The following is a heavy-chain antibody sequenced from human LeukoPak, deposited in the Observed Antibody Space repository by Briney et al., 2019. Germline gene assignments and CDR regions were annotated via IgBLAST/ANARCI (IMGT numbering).Heavy chain of an antibody. CDR1: GGSISSYY. D-gene: IGHD2-21*02. J-gene: IGHJ4*02. V-gene: IGHV3-7*01. Sequence: ETLSLTCTVSGGSISSYYWSWVRQAPGKGLEWVANIKQDGSEKYYVDSVKGRFTISRDNAKNSLYLQMNSLRAEDTAVYYCARVTRDDLFDYWGQGTLVTVSS. CDR2: IKQDGSEK. CDR3: ARVTRDDLFDY.